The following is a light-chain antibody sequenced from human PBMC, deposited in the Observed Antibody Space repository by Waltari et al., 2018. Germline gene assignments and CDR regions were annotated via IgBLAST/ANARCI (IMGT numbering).Light chain of an antibody. CDR1: QSLVSSDGNTY. J-gene: IGKJ1*01. CDR2: KVA. V-gene: IGKV2-30*01. Sequence: DVVLTQSPLSLPVTLGQPASISCWSSQSLVSSDGNTYFNWFQQRPGQTQRRLLDKVANRDSGVPDRFSDSGAGTDFTLRISRVEAEDVGVYYCMQGTHWPWTFGQGTTVEIK. CDR3: MQGTHWPWT.